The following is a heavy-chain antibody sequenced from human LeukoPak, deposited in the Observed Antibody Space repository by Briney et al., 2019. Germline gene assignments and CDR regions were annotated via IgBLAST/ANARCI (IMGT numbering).Heavy chain of an antibody. CDR3: ARDSSGWYRADY. Sequence: PGGSLRLSCAASGFTFSSYSMNWVRQAPGKGLKWVSSISSSSSYIYYADSVKGRFTISRDNAKNSLYLQMNSLRAEDTAVYYCARDSSGWYRADYWGQGTLVTVSS. D-gene: IGHD6-19*01. J-gene: IGHJ4*02. V-gene: IGHV3-21*01. CDR1: GFTFSSYS. CDR2: ISSSSSYI.